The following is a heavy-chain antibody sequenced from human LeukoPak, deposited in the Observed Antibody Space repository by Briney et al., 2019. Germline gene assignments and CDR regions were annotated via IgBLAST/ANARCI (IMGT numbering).Heavy chain of an antibody. CDR2: TKHTGGT. D-gene: IGHD5-24*01. CDR1: GGSFSGYY. V-gene: IGHV4-34*01. Sequence: SETLSLTCAVYGGSFSGYYWSWIRQPPGKGLEWIGETKHTGGTNYNPSLKSRVTISVVTSKNQFSLRLSSVTAADTAVYFCARGGDGYTFDSWGQGTLVTVSS. J-gene: IGHJ4*02. CDR3: ARGGDGYTFDS.